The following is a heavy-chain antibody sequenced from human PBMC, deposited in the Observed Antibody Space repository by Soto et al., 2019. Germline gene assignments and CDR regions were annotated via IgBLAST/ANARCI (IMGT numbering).Heavy chain of an antibody. Sequence: QVQLQESGPGLVKPSETLSLTCTVSGGSISSYYWSWIRQPPGKGLEWIGYIYYSGSTNYNPSLKSRVTISVDTSKTQFSLKLSSVTAADTAVYYCARCMVRGTWERYYGMDVWGQGTTVTVSS. J-gene: IGHJ6*02. V-gene: IGHV4-59*01. CDR3: ARCMVRGTWERYYGMDV. CDR1: GGSISSYY. D-gene: IGHD3-10*01. CDR2: IYYSGST.